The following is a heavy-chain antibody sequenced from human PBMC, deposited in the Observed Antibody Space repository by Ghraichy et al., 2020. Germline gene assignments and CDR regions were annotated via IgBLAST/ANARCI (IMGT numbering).Heavy chain of an antibody. Sequence: LSLTCAASGFTFSNYAMSWLRQAPGKGLEWVSAIRGSGVKTYYADSMKGRFTVSRDNSKNSLYLQMNSLRVEDTAVYYCAKETDTSGWYSADYWGQGTLVTVSS. CDR3: AKETDTSGWYSADY. D-gene: IGHD6-19*01. CDR1: GFTFSNYA. J-gene: IGHJ4*02. CDR2: IRGSGVKT. V-gene: IGHV3-23*01.